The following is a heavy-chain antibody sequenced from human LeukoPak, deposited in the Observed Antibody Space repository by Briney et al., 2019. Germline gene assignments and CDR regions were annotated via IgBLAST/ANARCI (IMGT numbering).Heavy chain of an antibody. J-gene: IGHJ6*03. CDR2: INPNSGGT. V-gene: IGHV1-2*02. CDR1: GYTFTGFY. CDR3: ATVIDDRWYYYYMDV. D-gene: IGHD4-23*01. Sequence: ASVKVSCKASGYTFTGFYMPWVRQAPGQGLEWMGWINPNSGGTNYAQKFQGRVTMTRDTSISTAYMELSRLRSDDTAVYYCATVIDDRWYYYYMDVWGKGTTVTVSS.